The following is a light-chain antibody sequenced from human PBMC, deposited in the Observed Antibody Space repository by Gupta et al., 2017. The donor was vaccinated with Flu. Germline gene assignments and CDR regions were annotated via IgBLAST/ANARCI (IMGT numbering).Light chain of an antibody. Sequence: SALTQPPSASGSLGQSVTISCTGTNSDVGTYNYVSWYQQHPGKAPKLMIYEVNKRPSGVPDRFSGSKSGNTASLTVSGLQAEDGADYYCSAYAGSNNFEVFGGGTKLTVV. V-gene: IGLV2-8*01. CDR1: NSDVGTYNY. CDR3: SAYAGSNNFEV. CDR2: EVN. J-gene: IGLJ3*02.